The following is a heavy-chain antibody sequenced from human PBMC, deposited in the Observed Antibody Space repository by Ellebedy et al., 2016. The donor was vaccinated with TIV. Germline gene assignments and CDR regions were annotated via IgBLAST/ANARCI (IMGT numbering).Heavy chain of an antibody. CDR3: AKAPLMGAATYYFDY. J-gene: IGHJ4*02. CDR2: IYYSGST. CDR1: GGSISSYY. V-gene: IGHV4-59*04. Sequence: SETLSLTCSVSGGSISSYYWSWIRQPPGKGLEWIGTIYYSGSTYYNPSLKSRVTISVDTSKNQFSLKLSSVTAADTAVYYCAKAPLMGAATYYFDYWGQGTLVTVSS. D-gene: IGHD1-26*01.